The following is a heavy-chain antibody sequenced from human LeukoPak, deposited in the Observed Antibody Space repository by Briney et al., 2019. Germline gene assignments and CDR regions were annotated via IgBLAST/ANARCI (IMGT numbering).Heavy chain of an antibody. CDR3: AKAKGHSGNGDFDY. D-gene: IGHD1-26*01. CDR1: GFTFDDYA. Sequence: GRYLRLSCAASGFTFDDYAMHWVRQAPGKGLEWVSGISWNSGSIGYADSVKGRFTISRDNAKNSLYLQMNSLRAEDTALYYCAKAKGHSGNGDFDYWGQGTLVTVSS. J-gene: IGHJ4*02. CDR2: ISWNSGSI. V-gene: IGHV3-9*01.